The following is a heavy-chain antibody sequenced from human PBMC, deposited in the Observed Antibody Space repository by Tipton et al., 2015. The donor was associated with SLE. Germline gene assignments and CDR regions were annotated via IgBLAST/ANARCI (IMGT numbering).Heavy chain of an antibody. CDR1: GFTFSTYA. Sequence: SLRLSCGVSGFTFSTYAMHWVRQAPGKGLEWVAVISYDGSNKYYADSVKGRFTISRDNSKNTLYLQMNSLRAEDTAVYYCARDLDCGGDCAFDYWGQGTLVTVSS. D-gene: IGHD2-21*01. J-gene: IGHJ4*02. V-gene: IGHV3-30*04. CDR2: ISYDGSNK. CDR3: ARDLDCGGDCAFDY.